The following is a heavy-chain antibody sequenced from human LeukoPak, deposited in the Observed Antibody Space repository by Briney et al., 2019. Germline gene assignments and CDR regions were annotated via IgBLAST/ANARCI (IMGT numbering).Heavy chain of an antibody. CDR3: ARARVEMGINYYLDW. Sequence: PGGSLRLSCSASGFTFSSYTMHWVRQAPGKGLEYVSTISGNGGNTYSADSVKGRFTISRDNSKNTLYLQMSSLRPEDTAVYYCARARVEMGINYYLDWWGQGTLVTVSS. J-gene: IGHJ4*02. CDR2: ISGNGGNT. D-gene: IGHD5-24*01. V-gene: IGHV3-64D*06. CDR1: GFTFSSYT.